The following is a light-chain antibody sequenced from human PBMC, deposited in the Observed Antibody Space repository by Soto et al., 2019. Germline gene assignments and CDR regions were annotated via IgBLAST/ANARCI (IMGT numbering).Light chain of an antibody. J-gene: IGLJ1*01. CDR3: TSYTSSNTLLYR. CDR1: SSDVGGYNY. CDR2: EVS. V-gene: IGLV2-14*01. Sequence: QSALTQPASVSGSPGQSITISCTGTSSDVGGYNYVSWYQQHPGKAPKLMIYEVSNRPSGVSNRFSGSKPGNTASLTISGLQAEDEADYYCTSYTSSNTLLYRFGTGTKLTVL.